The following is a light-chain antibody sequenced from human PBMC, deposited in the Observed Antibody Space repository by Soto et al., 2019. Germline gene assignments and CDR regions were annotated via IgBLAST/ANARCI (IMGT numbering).Light chain of an antibody. Sequence: QSVLTQPASVSGSPGQSITISCTGTSSDVGGYNYVSWYQQHPGKAPKLMIHDVSKRPSGVSHRFYGSKSGNTASVTISGLEADDEADYYCSSSTSSSTLVVFGGGTKLTVL. CDR3: SSSTSSSTLVV. CDR1: SSDVGGYNY. CDR2: DVS. J-gene: IGLJ2*01. V-gene: IGLV2-14*01.